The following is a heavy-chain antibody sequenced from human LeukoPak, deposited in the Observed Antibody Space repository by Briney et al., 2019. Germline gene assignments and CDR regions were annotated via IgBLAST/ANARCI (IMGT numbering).Heavy chain of an antibody. Sequence: PGGSLRLSCAASGFTVSSNYMTWVRQAPGKGLEWVSVIYSGGSTYYADSVKGRFTISRDNSKNTLYLQMNSLRAEDTAVHYCAKVEGIYYGSGSYIGYWGQGTLVTVSS. CDR2: IYSGGST. D-gene: IGHD3-10*01. CDR1: GFTVSSNY. CDR3: AKVEGIYYGSGSYIGY. J-gene: IGHJ4*02. V-gene: IGHV3-66*01.